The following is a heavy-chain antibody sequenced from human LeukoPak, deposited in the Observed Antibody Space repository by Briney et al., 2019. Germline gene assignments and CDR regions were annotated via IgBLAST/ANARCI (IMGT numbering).Heavy chain of an antibody. Sequence: ASVKVSCKASGYTFTGYYMHWVRQAPGQGLEWMGWINPNSGGTNYAQSFQGRVTMTRDTSISTAYMELSRLRSDDTAVYYCARVGRGYSYGFGYWGQGTLVTVSS. CDR2: INPNSGGT. V-gene: IGHV1-2*02. CDR3: ARVGRGYSYGFGY. CDR1: GYTFTGYY. D-gene: IGHD5-18*01. J-gene: IGHJ4*02.